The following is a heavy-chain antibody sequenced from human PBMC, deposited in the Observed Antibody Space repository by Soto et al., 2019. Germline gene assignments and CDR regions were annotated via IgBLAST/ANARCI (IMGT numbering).Heavy chain of an antibody. J-gene: IGHJ3*02. CDR2: MNPNSGNT. CDR3: ARPLYCDYVWGSYRYTEARDAFDI. CDR1: GYTFTSYD. V-gene: IGHV1-8*01. D-gene: IGHD3-16*02. Sequence: ASVKVSCKASGYTFTSYDINWVRQATGQGLEWMGWMNPNSGNTGYAQKFQGRVTMTRNTSISTAYMELSSLRSEDTAVYYCARPLYCDYVWGSYRYTEARDAFDIWGQGTMVTVSS.